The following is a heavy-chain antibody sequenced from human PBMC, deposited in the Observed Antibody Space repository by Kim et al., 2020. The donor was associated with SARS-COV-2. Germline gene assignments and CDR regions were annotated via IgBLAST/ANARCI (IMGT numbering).Heavy chain of an antibody. D-gene: IGHD2-2*02. V-gene: IGHV4-39*01. Sequence: SETLSLTCTVSGGSISSSSYYWGWIRQPPGKGLEWIGSIYYSGSTYYNPSLKSRVTISVDTSKNQFSLKLSSVTAADTAVYYCARSIVVVPAAIRFDPWGQGTLVTVSS. CDR2: IYYSGST. J-gene: IGHJ5*02. CDR3: ARSIVVVPAAIRFDP. CDR1: GGSISSSSYY.